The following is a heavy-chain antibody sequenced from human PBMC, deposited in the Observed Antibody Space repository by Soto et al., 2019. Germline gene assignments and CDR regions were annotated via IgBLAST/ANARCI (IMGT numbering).Heavy chain of an antibody. CDR3: AKGLKGPYYYYYMDV. CDR1: GFTFSSYG. D-gene: IGHD2-21*01. J-gene: IGHJ6*03. V-gene: IGHV3-30*18. Sequence: QVQLVESGGGVVQPGRSLRLSCAASGFTFSSYGMHWVRQAPGKGLEWVAVISYDGSNKYYADSVKGRFTISRDNSKNTLYLQMNSLRAEDTAVYYCAKGLKGPYYYYYMDVWGKGTTVPVSS. CDR2: ISYDGSNK.